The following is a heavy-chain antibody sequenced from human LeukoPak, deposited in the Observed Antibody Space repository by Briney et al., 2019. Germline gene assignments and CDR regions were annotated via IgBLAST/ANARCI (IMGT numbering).Heavy chain of an antibody. J-gene: IGHJ4*02. CDR2: IKQDGSEK. CDR1: GFTFSSYW. V-gene: IGHV3-7*03. D-gene: IGHD2-15*01. CDR3: AREYCSGGTCYLPGY. Sequence: PGGSLRLSCAASGFTFSSYWMSWVRQAPGTGLEWVANIKQDGSEKYYVDSVKGRFTISRDNAKNPLYLQMNSLRAEDTAVYYCAREYCSGGTCYLPGYWGQGTLVTVSS.